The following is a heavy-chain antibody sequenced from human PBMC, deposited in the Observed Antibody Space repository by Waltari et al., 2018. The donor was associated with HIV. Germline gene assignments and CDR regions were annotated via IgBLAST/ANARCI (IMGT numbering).Heavy chain of an antibody. Sequence: EVQLLESGGGLVQPGGFLRLSWSASGFTFTKYYMGWVRQAPGKGLEWVYGIGGSGGSTDYADSVKVRFTISRDNSKNTLYLQMNSLRADDTAVYYCAKDHSHHYYGMDVWGQGTTVTVS. J-gene: IGHJ6*02. CDR3: AKDHSHHYYGMDV. CDR2: IGGSGGST. CDR1: GFTFTKYY. V-gene: IGHV3-23*01.